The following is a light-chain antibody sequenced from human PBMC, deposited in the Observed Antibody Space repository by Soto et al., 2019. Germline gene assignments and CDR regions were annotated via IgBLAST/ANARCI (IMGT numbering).Light chain of an antibody. CDR1: QSLLYSSTNKNY. Sequence: DIVMTQSPDSLAVPLGERATINCKSSQSLLYSSTNKNYLAWYQQKPGQPPKLLIYWASTRESGVPDRFSGSGSGTDFTLTISSLQAEDVAVYYCQQYYSAPLTFGGGTKVEIK. CDR2: WAS. CDR3: QQYYSAPLT. J-gene: IGKJ4*01. V-gene: IGKV4-1*01.